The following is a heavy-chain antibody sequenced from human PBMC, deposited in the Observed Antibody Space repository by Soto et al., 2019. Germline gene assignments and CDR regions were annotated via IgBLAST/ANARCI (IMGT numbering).Heavy chain of an antibody. CDR2: IYWDDDK. Sequence: QITLKESGPTLVKPTQTLTLTCTFSGFSLSTSGVGVGWIRQPPGKALECLALIYWDDDKRYSPSLKSRLTITKDTSKNQVVLTMTNMDPVDTATYYCAHSPRTGPHYYYYYGMDVWGQGTTVTVSS. CDR3: AHSPRTGPHYYYYYGMDV. D-gene: IGHD2-2*01. J-gene: IGHJ6*02. CDR1: GFSLSTSGVG. V-gene: IGHV2-5*02.